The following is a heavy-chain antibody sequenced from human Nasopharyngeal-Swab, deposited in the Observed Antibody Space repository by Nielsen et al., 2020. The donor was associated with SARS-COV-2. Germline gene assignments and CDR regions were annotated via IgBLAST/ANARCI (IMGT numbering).Heavy chain of an antibody. D-gene: IGHD6-19*01. CDR3: ARHIRGWDAFDI. CDR2: INQRGTP. J-gene: IGHJ3*02. CDR1: GGSLDNYW. Sequence: SETLSLTCAVYGGSLDNYWWSWIRQTPGKGLEGIGEINQRGTPNYNPTPKSRVTISVDTSKNQYSLELISGTAADTAVYYCARHIRGWDAFDIWGQGTTVTVSS. V-gene: IGHV4-34*01.